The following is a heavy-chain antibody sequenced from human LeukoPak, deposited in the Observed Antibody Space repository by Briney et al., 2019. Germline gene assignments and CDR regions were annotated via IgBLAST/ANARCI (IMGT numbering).Heavy chain of an antibody. CDR1: GGTFSSYA. J-gene: IGHJ6*04. V-gene: IGHV1-69*06. D-gene: IGHD2-2*01. CDR3: VVVPAAALRGFGMDV. Sequence: SVKVSCKASGGTFSSYAISWVRQAPGQGLEWMGGIIPIFGTANYAQKFQGRVTITADKSTSTAYMELSSLRSEDTAVYYCVVVPAAALRGFGMDVWGKGTTVTVSS. CDR2: IIPIFGTA.